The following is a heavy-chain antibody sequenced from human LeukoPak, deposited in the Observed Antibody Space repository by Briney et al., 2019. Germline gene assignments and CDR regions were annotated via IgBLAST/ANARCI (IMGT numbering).Heavy chain of an antibody. Sequence: SETLSLTCAVYAGSFSGYYWSWIRQPPGKGLEWIGEINHSGSTNYNPSLKSRVTISVDTSKNQFSLKLSSVTAADTAVYYCARRPTVTTFPHYYYYYYMDVWGKGTTVTISS. CDR2: INHSGST. D-gene: IGHD4-17*01. J-gene: IGHJ6*03. CDR1: AGSFSGYY. V-gene: IGHV4-34*01. CDR3: ARRPTVTTFPHYYYYYYMDV.